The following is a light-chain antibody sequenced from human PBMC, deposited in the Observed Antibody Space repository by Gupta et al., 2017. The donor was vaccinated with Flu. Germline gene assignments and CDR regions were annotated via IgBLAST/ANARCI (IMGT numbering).Light chain of an antibody. J-gene: IGKJ1*01. CDR1: QSILYW. V-gene: IGKV1-5*03. CDR2: KIS. Sequence: STFSASVGDKGTSSCRASQSILYWLAWYKQKPGEAPKLLISKISSLERGVPSRFSGSGYGTELTLTISSRQPADVATYYCQQDNSDLGVAFGQGTKVEIK. CDR3: QQDNSDLGVA.